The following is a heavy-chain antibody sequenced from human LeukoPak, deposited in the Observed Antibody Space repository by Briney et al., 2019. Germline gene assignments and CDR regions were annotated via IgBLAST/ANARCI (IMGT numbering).Heavy chain of an antibody. D-gene: IGHD4-23*01. J-gene: IGHJ4*02. CDR3: AKVSTMVTTPYYFDY. CDR1: GFTFSSYG. V-gene: IGHV3-30*02. CDR2: IRNDETNE. Sequence: GGSLRLSCAASGFTFSSYGMHWVRQAPGKGLEWVAFIRNDETNEYYADSVKGRFTISRDSSKNTLYLQMNSLRAEDTAVYYCAKVSTMVTTPYYFDYWGQGTLVTVSS.